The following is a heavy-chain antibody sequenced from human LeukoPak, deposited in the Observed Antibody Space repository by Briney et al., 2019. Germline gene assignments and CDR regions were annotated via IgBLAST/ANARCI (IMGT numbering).Heavy chain of an antibody. V-gene: IGHV6-1*01. CDR1: GCSVSSDSDA. Sequence: SQTLSLTCAISGCSVSSDSDAWNWIRQSPSRGLEWLGRTYYRSKWYNDYSVSVKSRITINPDTSKNQFSLQLSSVTPEDTAVYYCAREMEVGTRFYAFDIWGQGTMVTVSS. CDR2: TYYRSKWYN. D-gene: IGHD1-26*01. J-gene: IGHJ3*02. CDR3: AREMEVGTRFYAFDI.